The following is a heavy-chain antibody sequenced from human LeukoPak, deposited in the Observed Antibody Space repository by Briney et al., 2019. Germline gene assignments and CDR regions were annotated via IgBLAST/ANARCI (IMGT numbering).Heavy chain of an antibody. D-gene: IGHD2-2*01. CDR1: GGSISSYY. CDR3: ARVGRNCSSTSCYRPYYYGMDV. CDR2: IYYSVST. Sequence: SETLSLTCTVPGGSISSYYWSWIRQPPGKGLEWIGYIYYSVSTNYNPSLKSRVTISVDTSKNQFSLKLSSVTAADTAVYYCARVGRNCSSTSCYRPYYYGMDVWGQGTTVTVSS. J-gene: IGHJ6*02. V-gene: IGHV4-59*01.